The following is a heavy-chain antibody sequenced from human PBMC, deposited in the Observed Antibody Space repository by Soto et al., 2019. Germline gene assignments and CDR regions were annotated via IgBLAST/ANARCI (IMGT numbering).Heavy chain of an antibody. CDR2: ISGSNSYT. CDR1: GFTFSDYY. D-gene: IGHD5-18*01. Sequence: QVQLVESGGGLVKPGGSLRLSCAASGFTFSDYYMSWIRQAPGKGLEWISYISGSNSYTNYAASVKGRFTISRDNAKNSLYLQMNSLRAEDTAVYYCARSRYSYGLPDYWGQGTLVTVSS. CDR3: ARSRYSYGLPDY. V-gene: IGHV3-11*05. J-gene: IGHJ4*02.